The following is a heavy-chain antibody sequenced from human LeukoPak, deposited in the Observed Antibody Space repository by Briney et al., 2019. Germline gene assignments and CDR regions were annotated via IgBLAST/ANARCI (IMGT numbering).Heavy chain of an antibody. D-gene: IGHD2-2*01. CDR2: INPNSGGT. Sequence: ASVTVSCKASDYTFTDYYMHWVRQAPGQGLEWMGWINPNSGGTDTAQKFQGRVTMTRDTSTSTAYMELSRLRSDDTAAYYCTRDHCTSTNCYEDYYYGMDVWGQGTTVTVSS. J-gene: IGHJ6*02. CDR1: DYTFTDYY. V-gene: IGHV1-2*02. CDR3: TRDHCTSTNCYEDYYYGMDV.